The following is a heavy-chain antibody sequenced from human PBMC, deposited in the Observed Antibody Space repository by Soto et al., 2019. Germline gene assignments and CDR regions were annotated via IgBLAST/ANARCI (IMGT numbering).Heavy chain of an antibody. CDR2: IQSGGTT. Sequence: GGSLRLSCAASGFTVSSKYMSWVRQAPGKGLEWVSLIQSGGTTYYADSVKGRFTISRDSSENTLHLQMDSLRAEDTAVYYCASSEVGATPSDYWGQGTLVTVSS. CDR3: ASSEVGATPSDY. J-gene: IGHJ4*02. D-gene: IGHD1-26*01. V-gene: IGHV3-66*01. CDR1: GFTVSSKY.